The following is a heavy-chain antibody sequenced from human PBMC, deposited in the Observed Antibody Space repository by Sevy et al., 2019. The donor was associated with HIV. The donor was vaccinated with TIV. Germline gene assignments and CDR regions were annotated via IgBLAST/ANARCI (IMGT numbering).Heavy chain of an antibody. CDR3: TRWKAAQSIYDY. CDR2: LKSAVYGGTF. V-gene: IGHV3-49*04. D-gene: IGHD6-13*01. CDR1: GFTFRDYC. Sequence: GGSLRLSCTASGFTFRDYCMSWVRQAPGKGLEWVAFLKSAVYGGTFDHAASVRGRFVISRDGSKTIAYLQMNDLKTEDTGVYYCTRWKAAQSIYDYWGQGALVTVSS. J-gene: IGHJ4*02.